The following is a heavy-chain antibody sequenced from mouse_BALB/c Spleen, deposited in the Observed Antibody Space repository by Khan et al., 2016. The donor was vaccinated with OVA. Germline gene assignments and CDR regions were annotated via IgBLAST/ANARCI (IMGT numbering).Heavy chain of an antibody. CDR3: ARHSGTWFAY. CDR1: GFAFSSYD. CDR2: ISSGGGST. Sequence: EVQLLETGGGLVKPGGSLKLSCAASGFAFSSYDMSWVRQTPEKRLEWVAYISSGGGSTYYPDTVKGRFTIPRDNAKNILYLQMGSLKSEDTAMYYCARHSGTWFAYWGQGTLVTVST. V-gene: IGHV5-12-1*01. J-gene: IGHJ3*01. D-gene: IGHD3-3*01.